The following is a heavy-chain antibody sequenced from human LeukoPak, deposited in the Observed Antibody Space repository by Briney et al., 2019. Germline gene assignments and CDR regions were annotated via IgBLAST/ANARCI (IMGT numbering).Heavy chain of an antibody. CDR3: ARGGKQQLDFDY. D-gene: IGHD6-13*01. J-gene: IGHJ4*02. CDR2: IYTSGST. Sequence: SETLSLTCTVSGGSISSYYWSWIRQPAGKGLEWIWRIYTSGSTNYNPSLKSRVTMSVDTSKNQFSLKLSSVTAADTAVYYCARGGKQQLDFDYWGQGTLVTVSS. CDR1: GGSISSYY. V-gene: IGHV4-4*07.